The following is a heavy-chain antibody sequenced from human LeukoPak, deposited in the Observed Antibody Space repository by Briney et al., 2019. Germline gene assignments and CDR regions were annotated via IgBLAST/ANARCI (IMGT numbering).Heavy chain of an antibody. J-gene: IGHJ4*02. CDR1: GFTFDDYG. V-gene: IGHV3-20*04. D-gene: IGHD6-19*01. CDR3: AATYSSGWYSHSDY. CDR2: INWNGGGT. Sequence: GGSLRLSCAASGFTFDDYGMSWVRQAPGKGPEWVSGINWNGGGTAYAVSVKGRFTISRDNAKNSLYLQMNSLRAEDTALYYCAATYSSGWYSHSDYWGQGTLVTVSS.